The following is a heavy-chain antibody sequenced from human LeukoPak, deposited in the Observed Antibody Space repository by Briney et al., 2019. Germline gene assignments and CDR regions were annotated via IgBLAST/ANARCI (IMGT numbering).Heavy chain of an antibody. CDR2: IYTGGDT. V-gene: IGHV3-53*01. CDR1: GFTVSSKY. Sequence: GGSLRLSCAASGFTVSSKYMSWVRQAPGKGLEWVSVIYTGGDTYYADSVKGRFTISRDDSKNTLYLQMNSLRAEDTAVYYCATSGWWGYSDYWGQGTLVTVSS. CDR3: ATSGWWGYSDY. D-gene: IGHD6-19*01. J-gene: IGHJ4*02.